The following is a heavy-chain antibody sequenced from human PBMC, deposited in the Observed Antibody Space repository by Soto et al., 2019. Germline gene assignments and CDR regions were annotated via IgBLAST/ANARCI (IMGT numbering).Heavy chain of an antibody. CDR3: ARAYADYGRFDY. V-gene: IGHV4-59*11. D-gene: IGHD4-17*01. J-gene: IGHJ4*02. Sequence: QVQLQESGPGLVKPSETLSLTCAVSGGSISSHYWSWIRQPPGKALEWIGSIYYSGSTNYNPSLKSRVTMSVDTSKNQFSLRLNSVTSADTAMYYCARAYADYGRFDYWGQGTLVTFSS. CDR1: GGSISSHY. CDR2: IYYSGST.